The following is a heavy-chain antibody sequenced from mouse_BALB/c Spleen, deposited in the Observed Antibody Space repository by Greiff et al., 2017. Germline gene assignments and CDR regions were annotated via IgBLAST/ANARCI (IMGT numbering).Heavy chain of an antibody. D-gene: IGHD2-3*01. Sequence: EVKVVESGGDLVKPGGSLKLSCAASGFTFSSYGMPWVRQTPDKRLEWVATISSGGSYTYYPDSVKGRFTISRDNAKNTLYLQMSSLKSEDTDMYYCEREGGWLQKGFDYWGQGTTLTVSS. CDR1: GFTFSSYG. CDR2: ISSGGSYT. V-gene: IGHV5-6*01. CDR3: EREGGWLQKGFDY. J-gene: IGHJ2*01.